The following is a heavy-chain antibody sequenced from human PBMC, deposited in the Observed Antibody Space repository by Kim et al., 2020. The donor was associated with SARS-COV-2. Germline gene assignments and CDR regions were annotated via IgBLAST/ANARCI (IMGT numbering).Heavy chain of an antibody. CDR1: GGSFSGYY. V-gene: IGHV4-34*01. J-gene: IGHJ6*02. Sequence: SETLSLTCAVYGGSFSGYYWSWIRQPPGKGLEWIGEINHSGSTNYNPSLKSRVTISVDTSKNQFSLKLSSVTAADTAVYYCARGPAVAGTSYYYYGMDVWGQGTTVTVSS. CDR3: ARGPAVAGTSYYYYGMDV. CDR2: INHSGST. D-gene: IGHD6-19*01.